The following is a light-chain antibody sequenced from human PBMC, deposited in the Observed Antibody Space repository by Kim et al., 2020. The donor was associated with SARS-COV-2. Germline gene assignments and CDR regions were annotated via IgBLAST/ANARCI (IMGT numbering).Light chain of an antibody. CDR3: MQGIHLPLT. V-gene: IGKV2-29*02. J-gene: IGKJ4*01. CDR2: KVS. CDR1: QSLLHSDGETY. Sequence: IVMTQTPLSLSVTPGQPASISCKSSQSLLHSDGETYLNWYLQKPGQSPQLLIYKVSGRFSGVPDRFSGSGSGTDFTLKISRVEAEDVGVYYCMQGIHLPLTFGGGTKVDIK.